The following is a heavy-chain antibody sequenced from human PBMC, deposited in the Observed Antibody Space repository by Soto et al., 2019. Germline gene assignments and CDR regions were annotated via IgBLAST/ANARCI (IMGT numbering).Heavy chain of an antibody. Sequence: QVQLVQSGAEVKKPGSSVKVSCKASGGTFSSYAISWVRQAPGQGLEWMGGIIPIFGTANYAQKFQGRVTXXXXXXTXXAYXXXXXXXXEXXXXXXCAXDXRXYYYYGMDVWGQGTTVTVSS. CDR3: AXDXRXYYYYGMDV. CDR1: GGTFSSYA. V-gene: IGHV1-69*05. CDR2: IIPIFGTA. J-gene: IGHJ6*02.